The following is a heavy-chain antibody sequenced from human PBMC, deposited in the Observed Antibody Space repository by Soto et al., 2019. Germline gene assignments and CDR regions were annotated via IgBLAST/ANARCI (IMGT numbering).Heavy chain of an antibody. J-gene: IGHJ3*02. CDR3: ARDPSGWGLDI. CDR2: IGKAGDT. CDR1: GFSFSTYD. D-gene: IGHD6-19*01. Sequence: EVQLVESGGGLVQPGGSLRLACAASGFSFSTYDMHWFRQATGKGLEWVSAIGKAGDTHYLDSVKGRFTISRDNGRSSFFLQMNSLRAGDTAVYYCARDPSGWGLDIWGQGPMVTVSS. V-gene: IGHV3-13*01.